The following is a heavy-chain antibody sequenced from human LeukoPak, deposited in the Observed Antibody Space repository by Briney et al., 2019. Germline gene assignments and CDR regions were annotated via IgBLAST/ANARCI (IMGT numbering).Heavy chain of an antibody. V-gene: IGHV3-23*01. CDR2: ISGNGANT. CDR3: VARNGYHYAFDY. Sequence: PGGSLRLSCVGSELTFSAYAMSWVRQTPGKGLEWVSGISGNGANTDSADSVEGRFTISRDNSKDTLYLEMTNLRAEDAAVSYCVARNGYHYAFDYWGQGTQVVVSS. D-gene: IGHD3-10*01. CDR1: ELTFSAYA. J-gene: IGHJ4*02.